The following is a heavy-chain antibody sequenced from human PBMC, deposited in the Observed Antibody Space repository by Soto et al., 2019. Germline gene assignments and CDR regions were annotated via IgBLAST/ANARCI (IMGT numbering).Heavy chain of an antibody. D-gene: IGHD3-9*01. V-gene: IGHV3-15*01. CDR1: GFTFSNAW. CDR3: ARDACITIFCRGGHDAFDI. CDR2: IKSKTDGGTV. J-gene: IGHJ3*02. Sequence: VGSLRLSCAASGFTFSNAWMSWVRQAPGKGLEWVGRIKSKTDGGTVDYADSVKGRFTISRDNAKNSLYLQMNSLRDEDTAVYYCARDACITIFCRGGHDAFDIWGQGTMVTVSS.